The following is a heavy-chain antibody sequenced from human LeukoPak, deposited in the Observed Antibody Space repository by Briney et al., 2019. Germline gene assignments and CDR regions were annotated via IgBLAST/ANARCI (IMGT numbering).Heavy chain of an antibody. CDR3: ARGQFYYREGYFDY. V-gene: IGHV3-23*01. CDR1: GFTFSSSA. Sequence: GGSLRLSCAASGFTFSSSAMSWVRQAPGKGLEWVSAISNNGGYTYYADSVQGRFTISRDNSKNTLYLQMNSLRAEDTAVYYCARGQFYYREGYFDYWGQGTLVTVSS. J-gene: IGHJ4*02. D-gene: IGHD2-8*01. CDR2: ISNNGGYT.